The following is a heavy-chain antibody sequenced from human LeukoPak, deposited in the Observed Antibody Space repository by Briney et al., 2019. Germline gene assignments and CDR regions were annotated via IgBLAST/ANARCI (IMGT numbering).Heavy chain of an antibody. J-gene: IGHJ4*02. CDR2: IYYSVST. V-gene: IGHV4-31*03. D-gene: IGHD3-22*01. CDR1: GGSISSGGYY. CDR3: ARVDYYDSRLIFDY. Sequence: SQTLSLTCTVSGGSISSGGYYWSWIRQHPGKGLEWIGYIYYSVSTYYNPSLKSRVTISVDTSKNQFSLKLSSVTAADTAVYYCARVDYYDSRLIFDYWGQGTLVTVSS.